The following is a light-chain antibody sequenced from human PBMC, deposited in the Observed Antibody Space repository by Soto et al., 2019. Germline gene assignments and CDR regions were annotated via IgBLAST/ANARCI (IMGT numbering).Light chain of an antibody. Sequence: DIQMTQSPSSLSASVGDRVTITCRASQDISNYLAWYQQKPGKAPNLLIYAASTLQSGVPSRFSGSGSGTDFTLTISSLQPEDSATYYCQQLNTFLPTFGGGTKVDIK. CDR3: QQLNTFLPT. CDR1: QDISNY. J-gene: IGKJ4*01. CDR2: AAS. V-gene: IGKV1-9*01.